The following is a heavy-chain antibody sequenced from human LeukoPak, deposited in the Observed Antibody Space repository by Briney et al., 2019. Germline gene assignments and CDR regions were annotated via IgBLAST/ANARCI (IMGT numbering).Heavy chain of an antibody. CDR2: INPNSGGT. CDR3: AAAPGGIAAAFLNNDWDY. J-gene: IGHJ4*02. V-gene: IGHV1-2*02. D-gene: IGHD6-13*01. CDR1: GYTFTGYY. Sequence: ASVKVSCKASGYTFTGYYMHWVRQAPGQGLEWMGWINPNSGGTNYAQKFQGRVTMTRDTSISTAYMELSRLRSDDTAVYYCAAAPGGIAAAFLNNDWDYWGQGTLVTVSS.